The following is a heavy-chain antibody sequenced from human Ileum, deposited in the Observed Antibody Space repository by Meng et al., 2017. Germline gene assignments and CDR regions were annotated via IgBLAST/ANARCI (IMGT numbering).Heavy chain of an antibody. CDR2: INNGGNT. CDR3: ARVELRGDTRDSCGLDH. D-gene: IGHD3-22*01. CDR1: GGFFTDYY. J-gene: IGHJ4*02. Sequence: AQEQVWGAGMLKASAAPSPTCGVYGGFFTDYYRRWIRQTPGKGMEWIGEINNGGNTNYNPSLKSRVTISIDTSRDQFSLKLTSVTAADTAVYYCARVELRGDTRDSCGLDHWGQGTLVTVSS. V-gene: IGHV4-34*01.